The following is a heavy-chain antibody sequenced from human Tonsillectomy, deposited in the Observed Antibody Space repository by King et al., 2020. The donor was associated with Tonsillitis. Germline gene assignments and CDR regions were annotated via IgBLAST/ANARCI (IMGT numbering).Heavy chain of an antibody. CDR1: GFTFSNYD. CDR3: AKAHDRSAYLSGHPHIYTLTTIDY. V-gene: IGHV3-30*18. D-gene: IGHD3-22*01. CDR2: ISSDGNNQ. J-gene: IGHJ4*02. Sequence: VQLVESGGGVVQPGRSLRLSCAASGFTFSNYDMYWVRQAPGKGLEWVAVISSDGNNQYYADSVKGRFTISRDNSKNTLYLQMNSLRAEDTAVYYCAKAHDRSAYLSGHPHIYTLTTIDYWGQGTLVTVSS.